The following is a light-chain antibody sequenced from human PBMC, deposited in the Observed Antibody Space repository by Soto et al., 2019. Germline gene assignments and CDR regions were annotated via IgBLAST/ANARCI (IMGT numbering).Light chain of an antibody. CDR1: SGHTSYI. V-gene: IGLV4-60*02. J-gene: IGLJ3*02. Sequence: QPVLTQSSSASASLGSSVKLTCTLSSGHTSYIIAWHQQQPGKAPRYLMNLEGSGSYNKGSGVPDRFSGSTSGADRYLTISNLQFEDEADYYCETWDTNFWVFGGGTKVTVL. CDR3: ETWDTNFWV. CDR2: LEGSGSY.